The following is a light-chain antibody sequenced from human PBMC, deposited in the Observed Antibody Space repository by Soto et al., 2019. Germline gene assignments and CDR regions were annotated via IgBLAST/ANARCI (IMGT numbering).Light chain of an antibody. CDR3: QEYRNNYGT. V-gene: IGKV1-5*03. Sequence: DIQMTQSPSSLSASVGDRVTITCRASQSISSYLNWYQQKPGKAPNLLIYKASRLQSGVPSRFSGSGSGTEFTLTISSLQPEDFATYYCQEYRNNYGTFGQGTKVDIK. CDR2: KAS. J-gene: IGKJ1*01. CDR1: QSISSY.